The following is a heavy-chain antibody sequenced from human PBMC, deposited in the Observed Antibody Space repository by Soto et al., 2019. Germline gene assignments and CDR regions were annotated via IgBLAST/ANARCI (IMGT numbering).Heavy chain of an antibody. J-gene: IGHJ6*02. CDR2: IDPSDSYT. CDR3: ASPTASYDSSGYDYYGMDV. Sequence: SGESLKISCKGSGYSFTSYWISWVRQMPGKGLEWKGRIDPSDSYTNYSPSFQGHVTISADKSISTAYLQWSSLKASDTAMYYCASPTASYDSSGYDYYGMDVWGQGTTVTVSS. CDR1: GYSFTSYW. D-gene: IGHD3-22*01. V-gene: IGHV5-10-1*01.